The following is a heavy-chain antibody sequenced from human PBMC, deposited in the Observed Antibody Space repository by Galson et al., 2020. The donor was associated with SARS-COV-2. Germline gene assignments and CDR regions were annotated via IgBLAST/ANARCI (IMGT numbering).Heavy chain of an antibody. CDR3: ARVSGACYYYDSSGYADY. CDR1: GFTFSSYS. D-gene: IGHD3-22*01. Sequence: GESLKISCAASGFTFSSYSMNWVRQAPGKGLEWVSSISSSSSYIYYADSVKGRFTISRDNAKNSLYLQMNSLRAEDTAVYYCARVSGACYYYDSSGYADYWGQGTLVTVSS. J-gene: IGHJ4*02. CDR2: ISSSSSYI. V-gene: IGHV3-21*01.